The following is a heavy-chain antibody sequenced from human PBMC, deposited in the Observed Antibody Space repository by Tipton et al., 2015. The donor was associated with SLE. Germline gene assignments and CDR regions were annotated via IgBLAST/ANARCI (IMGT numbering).Heavy chain of an antibody. V-gene: IGHV4-39*07. CDR1: GDSLSSSAYF. D-gene: IGHD2-8*02. CDR3: ARGHCNGDVCYGRGFFNY. CDR2: FHYSGNT. Sequence: TLSLTCTVSGDSLSSSAYFWAWIRQPPGKGLEWIATFHYSGNTYYNLSLRSRVSISVDTSKNQFSLKLSSVTAADTAVYYCARGHCNGDVCYGRGFFNYWGRGTLVTVSA. J-gene: IGHJ4*01.